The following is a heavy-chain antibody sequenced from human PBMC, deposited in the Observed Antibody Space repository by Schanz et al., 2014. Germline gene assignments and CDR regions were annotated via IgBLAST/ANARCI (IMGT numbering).Heavy chain of an antibody. Sequence: VHLVESGGGLVKRGGSLRLSCAASGFTISSYGMHWVRQAPGKGLEWVAVIWSDGSGKYYADSVKGRFTISRDSPKNTLYLQMNSLRAEDTALYYCARDSGPYYDKSMDVWGQGTTVAVSS. D-gene: IGHD3-9*01. CDR3: ARDSGPYYDKSMDV. J-gene: IGHJ6*02. CDR1: GFTISSYG. V-gene: IGHV3-33*08. CDR2: IWSDGSGK.